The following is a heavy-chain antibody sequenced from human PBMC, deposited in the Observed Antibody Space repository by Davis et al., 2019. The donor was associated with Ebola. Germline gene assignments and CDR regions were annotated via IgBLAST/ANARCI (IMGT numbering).Heavy chain of an antibody. D-gene: IGHD6-13*01. J-gene: IGHJ4*02. Sequence: SETLSLTCAVYGGSFSGYYWSWIRQPPGKGLEWIGEINHSGSTNYNPSLKSRVTISVDTSKNQFSLKLSSVTAADTAVYYCARDLLIAAAGRFDYWGQGTLVTISS. CDR2: INHSGST. CDR3: ARDLLIAAAGRFDY. CDR1: GGSFSGYY. V-gene: IGHV4-34*01.